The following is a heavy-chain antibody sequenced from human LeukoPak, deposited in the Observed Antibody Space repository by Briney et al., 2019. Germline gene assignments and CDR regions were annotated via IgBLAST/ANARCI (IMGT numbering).Heavy chain of an antibody. CDR1: GGSISSGGYY. J-gene: IGHJ3*02. Sequence: SETLSLTCTVSGGSISSGGYYWSWLRQHPGKGLEWIGYIYYSGSTYYNPSLKSRVTISVDTSKNQFSLKLSSVTAADTAVYYCARWVDYYDSSGYYHDAFDIWGQGTMVTVSS. V-gene: IGHV4-31*03. CDR2: IYYSGST. D-gene: IGHD3-22*01. CDR3: ARWVDYYDSSGYYHDAFDI.